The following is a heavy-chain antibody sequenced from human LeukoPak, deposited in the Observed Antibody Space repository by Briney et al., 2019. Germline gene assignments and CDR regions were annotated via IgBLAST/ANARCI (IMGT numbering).Heavy chain of an antibody. CDR2: IYYSGST. Sequence: SETLSLTCTVSGYSISTGYYWDWIRQPPGKGLECIGYIYYSGSTNYNPSLKSRVTISVDTSKNQFSLKLSSVTAADTAVYYCARARNYYDSSDYYYEGDAFDIWGQGTMVTVSS. D-gene: IGHD3-22*01. CDR3: ARARNYYDSSDYYYEGDAFDI. CDR1: GYSISTGYY. V-gene: IGHV4-61*01. J-gene: IGHJ3*02.